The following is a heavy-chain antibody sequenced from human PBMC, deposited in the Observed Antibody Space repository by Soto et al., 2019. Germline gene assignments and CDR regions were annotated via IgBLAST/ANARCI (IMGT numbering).Heavy chain of an antibody. J-gene: IGHJ3*02. V-gene: IGHV1-18*01. CDR2: ISAYNGNT. CDR1: GYRITSNG. CDR3: ARDTVELKWAFDI. D-gene: IGHD4-4*01. Sequence: GVPVEVSSEASGYRITSNGTSWVRQAPGQGLEWMGWISAYNGNTNYAQKLQGRVTMTTDTSTSTAYRELSSLRSDDTAVYYSARDTVELKWAFDIWAQGTMGTVS.